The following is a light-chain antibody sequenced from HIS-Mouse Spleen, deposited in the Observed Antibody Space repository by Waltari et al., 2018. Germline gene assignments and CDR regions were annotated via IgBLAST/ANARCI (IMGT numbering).Light chain of an antibody. CDR3: QSYDSSSWV. V-gene: IGLV6-57*04. CDR2: EDN. Sequence: NFMLTQPHSVSDSPGKTVTISCTRSSGSIASNYVQWYQQRPGSAPTPVIYEDNQRPSGVPDRFSGSIDSSSNSASLTISGLKTEDEADYYCQSYDSSSWVFGGGTKLTVL. J-gene: IGLJ3*02. CDR1: SGSIASNY.